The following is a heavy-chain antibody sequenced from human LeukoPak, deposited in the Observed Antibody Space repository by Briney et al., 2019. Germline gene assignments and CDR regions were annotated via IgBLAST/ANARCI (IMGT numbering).Heavy chain of an antibody. D-gene: IGHD6-13*01. V-gene: IGHV4-4*07. CDR2: IYTSGST. CDR3: ARVYSSSGFDI. J-gene: IGHJ3*02. CDR1: GGSISSYY. Sequence: SETLSLTCTVSGGSISSYYWSWIRQPAGKGLEWIGRIYTSGSTNYNPSLKSRVTMSVDTSKNQFSLKVGSVTAADTAVYYCARVYSSSGFDIWGQGTMVTVSS.